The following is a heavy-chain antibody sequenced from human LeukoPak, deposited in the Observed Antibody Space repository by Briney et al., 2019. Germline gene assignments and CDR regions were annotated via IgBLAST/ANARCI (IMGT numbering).Heavy chain of an antibody. CDR3: ASSRGYSSSWYLDY. CDR2: ISYDGNNK. Sequence: GGSLRLSCAASGFTFSSYAMHWVRQAPGKGLEWVAVISYDGNNKYYADSVKGRFTISRDNSKNPLYLQMNSLSSEDTAVYYCASSRGYSSSWYLDYWGQGTLVTVSS. J-gene: IGHJ4*02. V-gene: IGHV3-30-3*01. D-gene: IGHD6-13*01. CDR1: GFTFSSYA.